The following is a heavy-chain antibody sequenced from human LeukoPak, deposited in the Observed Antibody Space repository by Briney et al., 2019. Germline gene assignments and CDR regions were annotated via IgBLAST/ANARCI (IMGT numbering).Heavy chain of an antibody. V-gene: IGHV4-59*08. Sequence: MSSETLSLTCTVSGGSISSYYWSWIRQPPGKGLEWIGYIYYSGSTNYNPSLKSRVTISVDTSKNQFSLKLSSVTAADTAVYYCARQGGSGSYLSFDYWGQGTLVTVSS. CDR3: ARQGGSGSYLSFDY. J-gene: IGHJ4*02. CDR1: GGSISSYY. D-gene: IGHD3-10*01. CDR2: IYYSGST.